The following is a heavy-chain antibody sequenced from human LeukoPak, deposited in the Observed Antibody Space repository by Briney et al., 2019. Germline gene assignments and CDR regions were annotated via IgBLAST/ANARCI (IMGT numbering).Heavy chain of an antibody. D-gene: IGHD1-26*01. V-gene: IGHV4-34*01. CDR2: ISHSGST. Sequence: PSETLSLTCAVYGGSFSGYYWSWIRQPPGKGLEWIGEISHSGSTNYNPSLKSRVTVSVDTSKNQFSLKLSSVTAADTAVYYCARPRIVGALGYLQHWSQGTLVTVSS. J-gene: IGHJ1*01. CDR3: ARPRIVGALGYLQH. CDR1: GGSFSGYY.